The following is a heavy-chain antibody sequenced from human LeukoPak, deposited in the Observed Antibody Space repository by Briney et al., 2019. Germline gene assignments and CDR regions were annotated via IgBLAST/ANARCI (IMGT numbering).Heavy chain of an antibody. CDR2: ISTSGST. V-gene: IGHV4-4*07. CDR3: ARDRYHYDSSGYVFHY. CDR1: GVSISSYY. J-gene: IGHJ4*02. D-gene: IGHD3-22*01. Sequence: SETLSLTCTVSGVSISSYYWSWIRQPAGRGLEWIGRISTSGSTNYNPSLKSRVTMSVDTSKNQFSLRLSSVTAADTAVYYCARDRYHYDSSGYVFHYWGQGTLVTVSS.